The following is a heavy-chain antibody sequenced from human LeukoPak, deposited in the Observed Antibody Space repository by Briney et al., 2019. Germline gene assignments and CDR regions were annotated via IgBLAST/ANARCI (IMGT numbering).Heavy chain of an antibody. J-gene: IGHJ4*02. CDR1: GGSISSSNYY. Sequence: SETLSLTCTVSGGSISSSNYYWGWIRQPPGKGLEWIGSIYYSGSTYYNPSLKSRVTISVDTSKNQFSLKLSSVSTADTAVYYCARHPVLRYLGTWGQGTLVTVSS. CDR3: ARHPVLRYLGT. CDR2: IYYSGST. V-gene: IGHV4-39*01. D-gene: IGHD3-9*01.